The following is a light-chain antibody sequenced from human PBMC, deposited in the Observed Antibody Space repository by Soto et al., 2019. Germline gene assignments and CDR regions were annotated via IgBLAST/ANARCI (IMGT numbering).Light chain of an antibody. CDR2: DVN. CDR1: STDVDGYDY. V-gene: IGLV2-14*03. J-gene: IGLJ1*01. CDR3: SPYTSSSPFYV. Sequence: QSVLTQPASVSRSPGQSITISCTGASTDVDGYDYVSWYQQHPRQAPNLMIYDVNNRPSGVSYRFSGSKSGDTASLTISGLQAVVDADYYCSPYTSSSPFYVFRTGTKVTVL.